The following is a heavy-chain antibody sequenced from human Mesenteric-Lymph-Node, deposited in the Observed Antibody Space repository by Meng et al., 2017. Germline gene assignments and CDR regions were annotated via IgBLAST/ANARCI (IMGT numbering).Heavy chain of an antibody. J-gene: IGHJ6*02. CDR2: ISAYSGTT. Sequence: ASVKVSCKASGYIFRNFGMSWVRQAPGQGLEWMGWISAYSGTTNYAQKVQGRVTMTLDTSTSTAYMELRSLISDDAAVYYCARETDFHDLYWYHFYGMDVWGQGTTVTVSS. V-gene: IGHV1-18*01. CDR3: ARETDFHDLYWYHFYGMDV. D-gene: IGHD2-15*01. CDR1: GYIFRNFG.